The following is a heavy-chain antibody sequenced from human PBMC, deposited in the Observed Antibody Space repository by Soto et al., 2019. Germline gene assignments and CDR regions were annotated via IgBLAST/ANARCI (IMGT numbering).Heavy chain of an antibody. CDR3: EKRTRDGDTARVNADNWFDP. CDR1: GFTFSSYG. D-gene: IGHD5-18*01. V-gene: IGHV3-30*18. Sequence: QVQLVESGGGVVQPGRSLRLSCAASGFTFSSYGMHWVRQAPGKGLEWVAVISYDGSNKYYADSVKGRFTISRDNSKNTLYLKKNSLRAEETAVYYCEKRTRDGDTARVNADNWFDPWGQGTLVTVSS. CDR2: ISYDGSNK. J-gene: IGHJ5*02.